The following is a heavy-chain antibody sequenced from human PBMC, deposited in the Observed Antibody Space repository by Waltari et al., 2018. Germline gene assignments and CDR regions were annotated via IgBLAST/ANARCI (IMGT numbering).Heavy chain of an antibody. V-gene: IGHV3-21*01. Sequence: EVQLVESGGGLVKPGGSLRLSCAASGFIFSSYSMNWVRQAPGKGLEWVSSISSSSSYIYYADSVKGRFTISRDNAKNSLYLQMNSLRAEDTAVYYCAREGGRTTVTWGQGTLVTVSS. CDR1: GFIFSSYS. D-gene: IGHD4-17*01. CDR2: ISSSSSYI. CDR3: AREGGRTTVT. J-gene: IGHJ5*02.